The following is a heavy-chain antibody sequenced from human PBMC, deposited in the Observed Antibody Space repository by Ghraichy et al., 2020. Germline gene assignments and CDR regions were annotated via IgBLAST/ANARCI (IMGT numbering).Heavy chain of an antibody. CDR3: ARNQWLANDVFDI. D-gene: IGHD6-19*01. CDR2: IYYSGST. J-gene: IGHJ3*02. Sequence: SETLSLTCTVSGGSISSHYWSWIRQLPGKGLEWMGYIYYSGSTNYSPSLKSRVTISLDTSKTQFSLRLSSVTAADTAVYYCARNQWLANDVFDIWGQGTMVTVSS. CDR1: GGSISSHY. V-gene: IGHV4-59*11.